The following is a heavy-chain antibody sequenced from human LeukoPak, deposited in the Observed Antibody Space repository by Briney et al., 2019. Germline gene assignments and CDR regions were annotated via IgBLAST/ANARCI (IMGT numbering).Heavy chain of an antibody. Sequence: GRSLRLSCAASGFTFDDYAMHWVRQAPGKGLEWVSGISWNSGSIDYADSVKGRFTISRDNAKNSLYLQMNSLRAEDTALYYCAKGSSGSDWYFDLWGRGTLVTVSS. V-gene: IGHV3-9*01. D-gene: IGHD3-10*01. CDR1: GFTFDDYA. CDR2: ISWNSGSI. J-gene: IGHJ2*01. CDR3: AKGSSGSDWYFDL.